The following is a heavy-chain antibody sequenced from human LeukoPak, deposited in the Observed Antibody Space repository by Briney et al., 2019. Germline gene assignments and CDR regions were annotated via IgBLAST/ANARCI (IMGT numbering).Heavy chain of an antibody. V-gene: IGHV3-7*01. Sequence: GGSLRLSCAASGVTFITSWMNWVGRAPGKGLEWVALIKQHGSEIYYADSVKGRFTISRDDAASSLYLQMHSLRAEDTAVYYCATDRGTYWGQGPLVTVSS. J-gene: IGHJ4*02. CDR2: IKQHGSEI. CDR3: ATDRGTY. CDR1: GVTFITSW. D-gene: IGHD3-10*01.